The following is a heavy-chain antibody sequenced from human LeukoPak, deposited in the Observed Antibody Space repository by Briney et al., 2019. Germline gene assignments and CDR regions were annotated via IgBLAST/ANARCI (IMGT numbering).Heavy chain of an antibody. CDR3: ARDSPPNWFDP. V-gene: IGHV4-38-2*02. CDR1: GYSISTGYY. J-gene: IGHJ5*02. Sequence: PSETLSLTCTVSGYSISTGYYWDWIRQPPGKGLEWIGTFYHGGSTYYNPSLESRVTISVDTSKNQFSLNLTSVTAADTAVYYCARDSPPNWFDPWGQGTLVTVSS. CDR2: FYHGGST.